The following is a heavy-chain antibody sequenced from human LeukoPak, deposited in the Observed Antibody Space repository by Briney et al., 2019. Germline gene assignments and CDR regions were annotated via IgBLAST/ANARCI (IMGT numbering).Heavy chain of an antibody. D-gene: IGHD1-26*01. J-gene: IGHJ4*02. CDR1: GGSIRSYY. V-gene: IGHV4-59*01. Sequence: PSETLSLTCTVSGGSIRSYYWSWIRQPPGKGLEWIGYIYYSGSTNYNPSLKSRVTISVDTSKNQFSLKLSSVTAADTAVYYCARSGSYSIPPFPYYFDYWGQGTLVTVSS. CDR2: IYYSGST. CDR3: ARSGSYSIPPFPYYFDY.